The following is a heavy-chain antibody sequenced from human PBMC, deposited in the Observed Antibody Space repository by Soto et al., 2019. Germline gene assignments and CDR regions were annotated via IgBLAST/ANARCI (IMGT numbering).Heavy chain of an antibody. CDR2: INPNSGGT. D-gene: IGHD2-15*01. CDR1: GYTFTGYY. J-gene: IGHJ6*02. CDR3: ARGLREYCSGASCDYYYGMDV. V-gene: IGHV1-2*04. Sequence: ASVKVSCKASGYTFTGYYMHWVRQAPGQGLEWMGWINPNSGGTNYAQKFQGWVTMTRDTSISTAYMELSRLRSDDTAVYYCARGLREYCSGASCDYYYGMDVWGQGSTVTVSS.